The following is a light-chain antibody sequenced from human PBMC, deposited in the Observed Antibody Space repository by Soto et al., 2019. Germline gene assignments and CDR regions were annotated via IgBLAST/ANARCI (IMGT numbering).Light chain of an antibody. CDR2: GAS. Sequence: IVMTQSPATLSVSPGERATLSCRASQSISNNLAWYQQKPGQAPRLLIYGASTRATGIPASFSGSGSGTEFTLTISSLQSEDFAVYYCQQYNNWPRTFGQGTKVETK. CDR1: QSISNN. V-gene: IGKV3-15*01. J-gene: IGKJ1*01. CDR3: QQYNNWPRT.